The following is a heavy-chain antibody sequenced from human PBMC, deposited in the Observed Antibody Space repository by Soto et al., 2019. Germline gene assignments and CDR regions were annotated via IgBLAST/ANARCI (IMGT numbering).Heavy chain of an antibody. CDR1: GGSFRGYD. CDR2: INHSGST. Sequence: SETMCLTWAVDGGSFRGYDGSWIRQHPGKGLEWIGEINHSGSTNYNPSLKSRVTISVDTSKNQFSLKLSSVTAADTAVYYCARGVEFQRTTGYYYYYYMDVWGKGTTVTVSS. D-gene: IGHD4-17*01. CDR3: ARGVEFQRTTGYYYYYYMDV. J-gene: IGHJ6*03. V-gene: IGHV4-34*01.